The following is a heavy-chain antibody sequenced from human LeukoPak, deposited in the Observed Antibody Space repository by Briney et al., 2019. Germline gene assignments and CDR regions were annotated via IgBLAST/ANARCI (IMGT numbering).Heavy chain of an antibody. V-gene: IGHV3-48*03. CDR2: ISSSGSTI. D-gene: IGHD2-2*01. Sequence: QPGGSLRLSCAASGFTFSSYEMNWVRQAPGKGLEWVSYISSSGSTIYYADSVKGRFTISRDNAKNSLYLQMNSLRAEDTAVYYCARESPQLSSFDYWGQGTLVTVSS. CDR1: GFTFSSYE. J-gene: IGHJ4*02. CDR3: ARESPQLSSFDY.